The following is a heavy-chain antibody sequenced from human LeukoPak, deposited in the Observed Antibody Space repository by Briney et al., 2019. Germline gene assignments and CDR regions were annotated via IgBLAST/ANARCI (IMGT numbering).Heavy chain of an antibody. D-gene: IGHD3-9*01. CDR1: GGSISSHY. V-gene: IGHV4-59*08. Sequence: SETLSLTCTVSGGSISSHYWSWIRQPPGKGLEWIGYIYNSGSTNYNPSLKSRVTMSVGTSKNQFSLKLSSVTAADTAVYYCARGRFDPLTGYEYYHDYWGQGTLVTVSS. CDR2: IYNSGST. J-gene: IGHJ4*02. CDR3: ARGRFDPLTGYEYYHDY.